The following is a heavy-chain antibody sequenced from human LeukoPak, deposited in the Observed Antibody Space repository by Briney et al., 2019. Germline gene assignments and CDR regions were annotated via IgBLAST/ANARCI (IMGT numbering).Heavy chain of an antibody. Sequence: SQTLSLTCTVSGGSISSGGYYWSWIRQPPGKGLEWIGYIYYSGSTYYNPSLKSRVTISVDTSKNQFSLKLSSVTAADTAVYYCASGGYYYDSSGWDWGQGTLVTVSS. CDR2: IYYSGST. V-gene: IGHV4-30-4*01. CDR1: GGSISSGGYY. J-gene: IGHJ4*02. D-gene: IGHD3-22*01. CDR3: ASGGYYYDSSGWD.